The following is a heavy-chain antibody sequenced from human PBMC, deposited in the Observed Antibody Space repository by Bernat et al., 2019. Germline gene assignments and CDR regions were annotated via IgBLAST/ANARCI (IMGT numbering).Heavy chain of an antibody. CDR1: GFSLSNARMG. V-gene: IGHV2-5*02. CDR3: AHSPGYFDY. Sequence: QVTLKESGPVLVKPTETLTLTCTVSGFSLSNARMGVGWIRQPPGKALEWLALIYWDDDKRYSPSLKSRLTITKDTSKNQVVLTMTNMDPVDTATYYCAHSPGYFDYWGQGTLVTVSS. J-gene: IGHJ4*02. CDR2: IYWDDDK.